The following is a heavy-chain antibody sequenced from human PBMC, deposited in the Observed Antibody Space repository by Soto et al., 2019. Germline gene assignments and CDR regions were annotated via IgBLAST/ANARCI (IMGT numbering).Heavy chain of an antibody. CDR2: IYYTGSI. V-gene: IGHV4-59*01. Sequence: SETLSLTCTVSGGSFSSYYWSWIRQPPGKGLEWIGYIYYTGSIIYNPSLKSRVTMSVDMSMKQFSLKLNSVTAADTAVYYCARTTTLENYFDYWGQGTLVTVSS. D-gene: IGHD2-15*01. CDR1: GGSFSSYY. CDR3: ARTTTLENYFDY. J-gene: IGHJ4*02.